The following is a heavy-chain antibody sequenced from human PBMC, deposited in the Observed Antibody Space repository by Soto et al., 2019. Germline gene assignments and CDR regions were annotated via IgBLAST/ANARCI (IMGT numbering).Heavy chain of an antibody. CDR1: GFSVTTDVMG. CDR2: MYWDDDQ. CDR3: ARLYCAASGTPSYFDY. D-gene: IGHD2-15*01. J-gene: IGHJ4*02. Sequence: QSTLKEAGPTLVKPTQTLTLTCPFSGFSVTTDVMGVGSIRQPPGKALEWLALMYWDDDQSYTPSLQSTLAITKDATGSLVVLPSTHTDPADTATYHCARLYCAASGTPSYFDYWGQGTLVTVSS. V-gene: IGHV2-5*02.